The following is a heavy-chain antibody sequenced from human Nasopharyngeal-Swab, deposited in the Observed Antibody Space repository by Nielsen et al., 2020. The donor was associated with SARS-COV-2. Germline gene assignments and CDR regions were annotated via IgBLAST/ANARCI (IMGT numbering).Heavy chain of an antibody. Sequence: GGSLRLSCAASGFIFSGSSLHWVRQASGKVLEWIGRIRSRANSYATVYAASVKGRFTISRDDSKNTAYLQMNSLKTEDTAVYYCARAKDDSSGSLFDYWGQGNLVTVSS. J-gene: IGHJ4*02. CDR3: ARAKDDSSGSLFDY. V-gene: IGHV3-73*01. CDR2: IRSRANSYAT. CDR1: GFIFSGSS. D-gene: IGHD3-22*01.